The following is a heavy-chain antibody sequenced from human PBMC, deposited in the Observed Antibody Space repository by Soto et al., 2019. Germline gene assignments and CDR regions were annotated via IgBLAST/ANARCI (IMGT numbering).Heavy chain of an antibody. J-gene: IGHJ4*02. CDR2: ISGSGGST. Sequence: GGSLRLSCAASGFTFSSYAMSWVRQAPGKGLEWVSAISGSGGSTYYADSVKGRFTISRDNSKNTLYLQMNGLRAEDTAVYYCAKDLKGVGIAADPFDYWGQGTLVTVSS. CDR3: AKDLKGVGIAADPFDY. D-gene: IGHD6-13*01. V-gene: IGHV3-23*01. CDR1: GFTFSSYA.